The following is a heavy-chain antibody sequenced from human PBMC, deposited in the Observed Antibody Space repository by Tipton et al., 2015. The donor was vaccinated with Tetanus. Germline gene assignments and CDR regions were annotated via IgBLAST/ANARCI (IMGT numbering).Heavy chain of an antibody. V-gene: IGHV4-39*07. CDR3: ARGGITAAGILDY. D-gene: IGHD6-13*01. Sequence: LRLSCTVSGGSISSSSYYWGWIRQPPGKGLEWIGSIYYSGSTYYNPSLKSRVTISVDTSKNQFSLNLSSVTAADTAVYYCARGGITAAGILDYWGQGTLVTVSS. CDR2: IYYSGST. CDR1: GGSISSSSYY. J-gene: IGHJ4*02.